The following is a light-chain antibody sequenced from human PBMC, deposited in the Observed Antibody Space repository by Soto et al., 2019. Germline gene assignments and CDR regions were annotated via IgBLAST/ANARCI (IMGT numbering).Light chain of an antibody. V-gene: IGKV1-9*01. CDR2: AAS. CDR3: QQLNNYVLT. CDR1: QGISSY. J-gene: IGKJ4*01. Sequence: DIPLTQSPSFLSASVGDRVTITCRASQGISSYLAWYQQKPGKAPKLLIYAASTLQSGVPSRFSGSGSGTEFTLTISSLQPEDFATYYCQQLNNYVLTFGGGTKVEIK.